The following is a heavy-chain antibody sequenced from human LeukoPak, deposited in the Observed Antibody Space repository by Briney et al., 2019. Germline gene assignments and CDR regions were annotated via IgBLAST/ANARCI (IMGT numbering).Heavy chain of an antibody. Sequence: GRSLRLSCEASGFTFSSYAMHWVRQAPGKGLEWVAVISYDGSNKYYADSVKGRFTVSRVNSKDTLYLQMNSLRAEDTAVYYCARWNDYWGQGTLVTVSS. V-gene: IGHV3-30*04. CDR3: ARWNDY. D-gene: IGHD1-1*01. J-gene: IGHJ4*02. CDR1: GFTFSSYA. CDR2: ISYDGSNK.